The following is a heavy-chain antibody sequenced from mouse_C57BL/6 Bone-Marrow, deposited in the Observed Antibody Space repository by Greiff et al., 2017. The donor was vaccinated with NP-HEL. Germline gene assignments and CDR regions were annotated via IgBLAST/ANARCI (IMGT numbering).Heavy chain of an antibody. V-gene: IGHV5-4*01. J-gene: IGHJ2*01. CDR1: GFTFSSYA. CDR2: ISDGGSYT. D-gene: IGHD1-1*01. CDR3: ASGGLDFCYYGSSSDY. Sequence: EVQLVESGGGLVKPGGSLKLSCAASGFTFSSYAMSWVRQTPEKRLEWVATISDGGSYTYYPDNVKGRFTISRDNAKNNLYLQMSHLKSEDTAMYYCASGGLDFCYYGSSSDYWGQGTTLTVSS.